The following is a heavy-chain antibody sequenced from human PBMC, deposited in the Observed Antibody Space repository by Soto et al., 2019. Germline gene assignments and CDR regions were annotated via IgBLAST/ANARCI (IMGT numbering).Heavy chain of an antibody. CDR2: IYHTGST. CDR1: GGSTSSHY. V-gene: IGHV4-59*11. Sequence: PAETLSLTCTVSGGSTSSHYLSWMRQPPGKGLLCIGDIYHTGSTNYNPSLQSRVTISVDTSKNQFSLKMTSMTAADTAMYYCARVKLGAPPHAFDIWGQGTMVTV. J-gene: IGHJ3*02. D-gene: IGHD1-26*01. CDR3: ARVKLGAPPHAFDI.